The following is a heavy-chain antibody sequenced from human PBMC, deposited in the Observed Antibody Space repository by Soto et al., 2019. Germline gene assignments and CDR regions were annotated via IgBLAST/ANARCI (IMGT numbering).Heavy chain of an antibody. CDR3: ARDRPSRDSYYYGLDV. CDR1: TLGDFN. CDR2: ISSTATYI. J-gene: IGHJ6*02. Sequence: EVQLVESGGGLVKPGGSLRLSCTFTLGDFNMNWVRQAPGKGLEWVSSISSTATYIHYADSVKGRFTISRDNAKKSVYLQMNTLRAEDTAVYYCARDRPSRDSYYYGLDVWGQGTTVTVSS. D-gene: IGHD2-2*01. V-gene: IGHV3-21*01.